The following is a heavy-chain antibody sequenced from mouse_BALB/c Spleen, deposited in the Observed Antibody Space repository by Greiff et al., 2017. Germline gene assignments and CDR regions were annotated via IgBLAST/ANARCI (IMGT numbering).Heavy chain of an antibody. CDR3: ARADDYVN. CDR1: GFTFSDYY. V-gene: IGHV5-4*02. J-gene: IGHJ2*01. D-gene: IGHD2-4*01. CDR2: ISDGGSYT. Sequence: EVNVVESGGGLVKPGGSLKLSCAASGFTFSDYYMYWVRQTPEKRLEWVATISDGGSYTYYPDSVKGRFTISRDNAKNNLYLQMSSLKSEDTAMYYCARADDYVNWGQGTTLTVSS.